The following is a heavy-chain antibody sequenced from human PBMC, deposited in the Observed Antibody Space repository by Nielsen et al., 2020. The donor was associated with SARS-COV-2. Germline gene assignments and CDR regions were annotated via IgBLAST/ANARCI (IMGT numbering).Heavy chain of an antibody. V-gene: IGHV3-53*01. D-gene: IGHD3-22*01. CDR2: IYSGGST. J-gene: IGHJ6*02. CDR3: AAPWGYDSSGYPYYYYGMDV. Sequence: WIRQPPGKGLEWVSVIYSGGSTYYADSVKGRFTISRDNSKNTLYLQMNSLRAEDTAVYYCAAPWGYDSSGYPYYYYGMDVWGQGTTVTVSS.